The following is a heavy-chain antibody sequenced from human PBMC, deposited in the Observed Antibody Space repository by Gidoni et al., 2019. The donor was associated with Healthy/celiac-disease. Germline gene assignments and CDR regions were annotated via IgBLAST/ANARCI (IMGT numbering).Heavy chain of an antibody. Sequence: QVQLQQWGAGLLKPSETLSLTCAVYGGSFSGYYWSWIRQPPGKGLEWIGEINHSGSTNYNPSLKSRVTISVDTSKNQFSLKLSSVTAADTAVYYCALVFNWNDGIFDYWGQGTLVTVSS. J-gene: IGHJ4*02. CDR1: GGSFSGYY. CDR2: INHSGST. V-gene: IGHV4-34*01. D-gene: IGHD1-20*01. CDR3: ALVFNWNDGIFDY.